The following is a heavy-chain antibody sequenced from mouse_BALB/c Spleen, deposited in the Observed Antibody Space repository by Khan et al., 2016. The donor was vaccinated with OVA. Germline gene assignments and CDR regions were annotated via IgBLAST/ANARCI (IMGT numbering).Heavy chain of an antibody. CDR1: GYTFTNYY. V-gene: IGHV1S56*01. J-gene: IGHJ4*01. CDR3: ARAGVSSRIYTMDY. Sequence: QVQLQQSGPELVKPGASVRISCKTSGYTFTNYYIHWVRQRPGQGLEWIGWIYPGNVNTKYNEKFKGKATLTADKSSSTAYMHLSSLTSEDSAVYVCARAGVSSRIYTMDYWGLGTSVTVSS. CDR2: IYPGNVNT. D-gene: IGHD1-1*01.